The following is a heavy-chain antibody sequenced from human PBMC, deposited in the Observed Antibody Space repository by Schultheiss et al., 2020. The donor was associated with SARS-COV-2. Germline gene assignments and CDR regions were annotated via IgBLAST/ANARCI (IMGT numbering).Heavy chain of an antibody. CDR3: AHERVYGDFDY. Sequence: SGPTLVKPTQTLTLTCTFSGFSLSTSGMCVSWIRQPPGKALEWLALIYWDDDKRYSPSLKSRLTITKDAPKQWVVLVMTNVDPLDTATYYCAHERVYGDFDYWGQGTLVTVSS. J-gene: IGHJ4*02. CDR1: GFSLSTSGMC. CDR2: IYWDDDK. D-gene: IGHD4-17*01. V-gene: IGHV2-5*08.